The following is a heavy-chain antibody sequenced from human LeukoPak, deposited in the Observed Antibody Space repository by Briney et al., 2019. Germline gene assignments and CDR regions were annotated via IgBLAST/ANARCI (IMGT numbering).Heavy chain of an antibody. V-gene: IGHV3-33*08. Sequence: PGGSLRLSCAASGFTFSSYAMIWVRQAPGKGLEWVAFIRYDGSNKYYADSVKGRFTISRDNSKNTLYLQMNSLRAEDTAVYYCARTPPYSSSAGAFDIWGQGTMVTVSS. D-gene: IGHD6-6*01. CDR1: GFTFSSYA. CDR2: IRYDGSNK. CDR3: ARTPPYSSSAGAFDI. J-gene: IGHJ3*02.